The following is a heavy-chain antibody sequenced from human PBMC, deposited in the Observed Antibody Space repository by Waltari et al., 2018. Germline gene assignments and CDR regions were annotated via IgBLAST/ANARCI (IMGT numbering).Heavy chain of an antibody. J-gene: IGHJ4*02. Sequence: QVQLQQWGAGLLKPSETLSLTCAVYGGSFSGYYWSWIRQPPGKGLEWIGEINHSGSTNYNPSLKSRVTISVDTSKNQFSLKLSSVTAADTAVYYCARWCSWFGSRRKGEADYWGQGTLVTVSS. CDR2: INHSGST. V-gene: IGHV4-34*01. CDR1: GGSFSGYY. CDR3: ARWCSWFGSRRKGEADY. D-gene: IGHD3-10*01.